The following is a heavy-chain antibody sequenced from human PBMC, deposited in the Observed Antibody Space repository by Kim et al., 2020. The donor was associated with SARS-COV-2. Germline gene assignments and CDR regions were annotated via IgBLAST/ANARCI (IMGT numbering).Heavy chain of an antibody. CDR1: GFTFDDYA. D-gene: IGHD3-3*01. CDR2: ISGDGGST. Sequence: GGSLRLSCAASGFTFDDYAMHWVRQAPGKGLEWVSLISGDGGSTYYADSVKGRFTISRDNSKNSLYLQMNSLRTEDTALYYCAKTYPDGRYDFWSGNKPFDPWGQGTLVTVSS. J-gene: IGHJ5*02. V-gene: IGHV3-43*02. CDR3: AKTYPDGRYDFWSGNKPFDP.